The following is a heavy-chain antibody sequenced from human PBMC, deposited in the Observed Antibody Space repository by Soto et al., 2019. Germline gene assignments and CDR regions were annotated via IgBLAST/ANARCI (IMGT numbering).Heavy chain of an antibody. V-gene: IGHV3-30-3*01. CDR2: ISYDGSNK. CDR3: ARARSGLGSYFDY. D-gene: IGHD6-19*01. J-gene: IGHJ4*02. Sequence: QVQLVESGGGVVQPGRSLRLSCAASGFTFSSYAMHWVRQAPGKGLEWVAVISYDGSNKYYADSVKGRFTISRDNSKNTLYLQMNSLRAEDTAVYYCARARSGLGSYFDYWGQGTLVTVSS. CDR1: GFTFSSYA.